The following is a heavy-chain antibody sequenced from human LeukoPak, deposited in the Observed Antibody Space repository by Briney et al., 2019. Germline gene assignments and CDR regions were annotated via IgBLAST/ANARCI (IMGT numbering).Heavy chain of an antibody. D-gene: IGHD6-13*01. CDR1: GGTFSSYT. CDR3: ARGGVAAAGTYFQH. J-gene: IGHJ1*01. Sequence: SVKVSCKASGGTFSSYTISWVRQAPGQGLEWMGRIFPILGIANYAQRFQGRVTITADKSTNTAYMELSSLRSEDTAVYYCARGGVAAAGTYFQHWGQGTLVTVSS. V-gene: IGHV1-69*02. CDR2: IFPILGIA.